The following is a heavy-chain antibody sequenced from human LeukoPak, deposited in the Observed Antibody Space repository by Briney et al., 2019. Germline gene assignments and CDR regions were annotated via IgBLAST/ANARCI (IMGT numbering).Heavy chain of an antibody. CDR2: IDPSSTYI. CDR1: GFTFRSYS. J-gene: IGHJ4*02. Sequence: PGGSLRLSCAASGFTFRSYSMNWVRQAPGKGLEWVSAIDPSSTYIYYADSVKGRFTISRDNAKNTLYLQMNSLRAEDTAVYYCARARGGAAGTQLVYFDHWGQGTLVTVSS. V-gene: IGHV3-21*01. CDR3: ARARGGAAGTQLVYFDH. D-gene: IGHD6-13*01.